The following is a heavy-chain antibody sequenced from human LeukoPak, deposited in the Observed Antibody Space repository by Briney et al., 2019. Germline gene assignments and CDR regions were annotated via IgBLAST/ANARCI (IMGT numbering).Heavy chain of an antibody. CDR1: GFTFVDYG. D-gene: IGHD1-20*01. J-gene: IGHJ3*02. CDR2: INWNGGST. CDR3: AREYNWNPFDI. V-gene: IGHV3-20*04. Sequence: SGGSLRLSCAASGFTFVDYGMSWVRQAPGKGLEWVSSINWNGGSTGYADSVKGRFTISRDNAKNSLYLQMNSLRAEDTALYYCAREYNWNPFDIWGQGTMVTVSS.